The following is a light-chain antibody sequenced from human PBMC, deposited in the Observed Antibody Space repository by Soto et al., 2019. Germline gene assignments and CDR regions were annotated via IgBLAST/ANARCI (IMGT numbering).Light chain of an antibody. CDR3: TSWDDSLYHVV. CDR2: RNN. V-gene: IGLV1-47*01. CDR1: SSNIGSNY. J-gene: IGLJ2*01. Sequence: QSVLTQPPSASGTPGQRVTFSCSGGSSNIGSNYVFWYQQFPGTAPKLLIYRNNQRPSGVPDRFSGSKSGTSASLAISGLRSEDEADYYCTSWDDSLYHVVFGGGTQLTVL.